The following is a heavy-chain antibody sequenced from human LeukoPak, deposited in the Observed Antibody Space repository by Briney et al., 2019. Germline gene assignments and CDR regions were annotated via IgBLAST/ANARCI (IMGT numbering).Heavy chain of an antibody. Sequence: SETLSLTCTVSGGSISSGGYYWSWIRQPPGKGLEWIGEINHSGSTNYNPSLKSRVTISVDTSKNQFSLKLSSVTAADTAVYYCARGYYGGGVLCDYWGQGTLVTVSS. J-gene: IGHJ4*02. CDR2: INHSGST. V-gene: IGHV4-39*07. CDR1: GGSISSGGYY. CDR3: ARGYYGGGVLCDY. D-gene: IGHD4-23*01.